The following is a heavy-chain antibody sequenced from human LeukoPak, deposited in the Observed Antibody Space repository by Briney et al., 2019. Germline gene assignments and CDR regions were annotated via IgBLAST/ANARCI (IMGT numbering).Heavy chain of an antibody. D-gene: IGHD6-19*01. J-gene: IGHJ4*02. Sequence: PSETLSLNCTVAGGSISSYYWSWRRQPPGQALAWIGYIYYSGSTNYNPSLKGRVTVSVDTSKNQFSLKLSSATAADTAVYYCARSFPVAGTPFDYWGQGTLVTVSS. CDR1: GGSISSYY. CDR3: ARSFPVAGTPFDY. CDR2: IYYSGST. V-gene: IGHV4-59*08.